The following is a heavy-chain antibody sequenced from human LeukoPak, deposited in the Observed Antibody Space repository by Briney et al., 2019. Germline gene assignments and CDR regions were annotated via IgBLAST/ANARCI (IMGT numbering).Heavy chain of an antibody. CDR1: GFTFSSYG. V-gene: IGHV3-30*02. D-gene: IGHD5-24*01. Sequence: GGSLRLSCAASGFTFSSYGMHWVRQAPGKGLEWVAFIRYDGSNKYYADSVKGRFTISRDNSKNTLYLQMNSLRAEDTAVYYCANRDTQFYYFDYWGQGTLVTVSS. CDR3: ANRDTQFYYFDY. CDR2: IRYDGSNK. J-gene: IGHJ4*02.